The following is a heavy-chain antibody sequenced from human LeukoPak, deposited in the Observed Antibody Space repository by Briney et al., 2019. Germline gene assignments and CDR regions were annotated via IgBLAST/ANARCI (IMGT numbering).Heavy chain of an antibody. Sequence: PGGSLRLSCAASGFSFSDSSLNWVRQAPGKGLEWVASISSSGSYIYYADSLKGRFTISRDNSENSLYLHMSSLRAEDTAVYHCAEGLFGYCPTDTCSVWGQGTLVTVSS. CDR3: AEGLFGYCPTDTCSV. V-gene: IGHV3-21*01. D-gene: IGHD2-8*01. CDR1: GFSFSDSS. J-gene: IGHJ4*02. CDR2: ISSSGSYI.